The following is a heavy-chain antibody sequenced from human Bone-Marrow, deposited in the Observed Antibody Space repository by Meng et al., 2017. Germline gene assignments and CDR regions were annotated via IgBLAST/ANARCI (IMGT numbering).Heavy chain of an antibody. CDR2: IYHGGDT. D-gene: IGHD6-19*01. V-gene: IGHV4/OR15-8*02. CDR1: GGSSSSIDW. J-gene: IGHJ4*02. Sequence: EWGPGLVKPSGTLSITCVVSGGSSSSIDWWSWVRQPTGKGLEWIGEIYHGGDTNYNPSLKSRVTIAIDKSKNQFSLKLSSVTAADTAVYYCASWIYSCGWQWGQGALVTVSS. CDR3: ASWIYSCGWQ.